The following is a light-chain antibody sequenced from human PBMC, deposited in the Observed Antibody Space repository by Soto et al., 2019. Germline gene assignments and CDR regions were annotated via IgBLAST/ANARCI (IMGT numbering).Light chain of an antibody. CDR3: AAWDGSLSSNV. Sequence: VLTQPPSASGTPGQSVTISCSGSSSNIGTYFVYWYQQLPGTAPKLLIYSNSQRPSGVPDRFSGSKSGTSASLAISGLRSEDEADYYCAAWDGSLSSNVFGTGTKVTVL. J-gene: IGLJ1*01. V-gene: IGLV1-47*02. CDR1: SSNIGTYF. CDR2: SNS.